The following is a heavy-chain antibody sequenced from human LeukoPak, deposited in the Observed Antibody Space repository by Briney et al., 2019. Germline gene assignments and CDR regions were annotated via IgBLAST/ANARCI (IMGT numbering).Heavy chain of an antibody. J-gene: IGHJ3*02. CDR3: ARGVRDSSGDAFDI. CDR2: IIPILGIA. D-gene: IGHD3-22*01. Sequence: SVNVSCKASGGTFSSYAISWLRQAPGQGLEWMGMIIPILGIANYAQKFQGRVTITADKSTSTAYMELSSLRSEDTAVYYCARGVRDSSGDAFDIWGQGTMVTVSS. CDR1: GGTFSSYA. V-gene: IGHV1-69*04.